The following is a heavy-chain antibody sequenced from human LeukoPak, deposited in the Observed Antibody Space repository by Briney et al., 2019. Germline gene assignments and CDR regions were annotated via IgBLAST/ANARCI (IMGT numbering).Heavy chain of an antibody. V-gene: IGHV3-7*03. CDR2: INHNGNVN. Sequence: GGSLRLSCAASGFAFSSYWMNWARQAPGKGLEWVASINHNGNVNYYADSVKGRFTISRDNAKNSLYLQMSNLRAEDTAVYFCARGGGLDVWGQGATVTVSS. D-gene: IGHD3-16*01. J-gene: IGHJ6*02. CDR1: GFAFSSYW. CDR3: ARGGGLDV.